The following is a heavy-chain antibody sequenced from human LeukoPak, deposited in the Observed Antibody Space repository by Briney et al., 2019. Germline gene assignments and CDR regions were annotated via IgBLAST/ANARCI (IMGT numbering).Heavy chain of an antibody. CDR2: ISSSGSTI. J-gene: IGHJ4*02. D-gene: IGHD3-22*01. V-gene: IGHV3-11*04. Sequence: PGGSLRLSCAASGFTFSDYYMSWIRQAPGKGLEWVSYISSSGSTIYYAGSVKGRFTISRDNAKNSLYLQMNSLRAEDTAVYYCARDFAAGQYYYDSSGSIGGYWGQGILVTVSS. CDR1: GFTFSDYY. CDR3: ARDFAAGQYYYDSSGSIGGY.